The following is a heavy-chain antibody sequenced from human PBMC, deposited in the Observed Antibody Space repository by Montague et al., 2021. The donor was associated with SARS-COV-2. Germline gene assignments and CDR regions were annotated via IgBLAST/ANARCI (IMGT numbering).Heavy chain of an antibody. D-gene: IGHD1-26*01. CDR2: MYSSGST. CDR1: GGSVSSGGFH. J-gene: IGHJ4*02. CDR3: TREGGY. V-gene: IGHV4-61*08. Sequence: SETLSLTCTVSGGSVSSGGFHWNWIRQPPGKGLEWIGYMYSSGSTNYNPSLKSRVTISLDASKNQLSLRLSSVTPADTAVYYCTREGGYWSQGTLVTVSS.